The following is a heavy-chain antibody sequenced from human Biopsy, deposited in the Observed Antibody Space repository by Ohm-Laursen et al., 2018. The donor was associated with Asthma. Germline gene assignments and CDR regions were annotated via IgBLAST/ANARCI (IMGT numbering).Heavy chain of an antibody. CDR1: GGTFNTYV. V-gene: IGHV1-69*13. Sequence: SVKVSCKSLGGTFNTYVIGWVRQAPGRGLAWMGGINSVFGTTTYPQKFQDRVTITADDSTSTVYMELSSLRSEDTAVYYCARKAGSCISRTCYSLDFWGQGTLVTVSS. CDR3: ARKAGSCISRTCYSLDF. D-gene: IGHD2-2*01. CDR2: INSVFGTT. J-gene: IGHJ4*02.